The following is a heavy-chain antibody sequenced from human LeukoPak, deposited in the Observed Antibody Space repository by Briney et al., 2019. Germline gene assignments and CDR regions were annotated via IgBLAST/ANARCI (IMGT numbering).Heavy chain of an antibody. CDR2: ISGSGGST. V-gene: IGHV3-23*01. CDR3: AKEYYDFWSGSQYYFDY. Sequence: GGSLRLSCTASGFTFGDYAMSWVRQAPGKGLEWVSAISGSGGSTYYADSVKGRFTISRDNSKNTLYLQMNSLRAEDTAVYYCAKEYYDFWSGSQYYFDYWGQGTLVTVSS. D-gene: IGHD3-3*01. J-gene: IGHJ4*02. CDR1: GFTFGDYA.